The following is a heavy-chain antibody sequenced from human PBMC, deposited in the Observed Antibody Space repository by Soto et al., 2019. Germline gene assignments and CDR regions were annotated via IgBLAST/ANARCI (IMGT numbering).Heavy chain of an antibody. CDR3: ARGEYGNDYGDSFTAFDI. Sequence: ASVKVSCKASGYTFTSYGISWVRQAPGQGLEWMGWISAYNGNTNYAQKLQGRVTMTTDTSTSTAYMELRSLRSDDTAVYYFARGEYGNDYGDSFTAFDIWGQGTMVTVSS. V-gene: IGHV1-18*01. CDR2: ISAYNGNT. CDR1: GYTFTSYG. J-gene: IGHJ3*02. D-gene: IGHD4-17*01.